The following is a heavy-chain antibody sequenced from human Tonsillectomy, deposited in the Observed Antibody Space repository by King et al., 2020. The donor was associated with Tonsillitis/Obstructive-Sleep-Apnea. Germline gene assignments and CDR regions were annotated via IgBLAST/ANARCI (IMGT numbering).Heavy chain of an antibody. J-gene: IGHJ2*01. CDR3: AGRRLGTWYFDL. D-gene: IGHD3-10*01. V-gene: IGHV4-39*01. CDR2: IYYSGST. CDR1: GGSISSSSYY. Sequence: QLQESGPGLVKPSETLSLTCTVSGGSISSSSYYWGWIRQPPGKGLEWIGSIYYSGSTYYNPSLKSRVTISVDTSKNQFSLKLSSVTAADTAVYYCAGRRLGTWYFDLWGRGTLVTVSS.